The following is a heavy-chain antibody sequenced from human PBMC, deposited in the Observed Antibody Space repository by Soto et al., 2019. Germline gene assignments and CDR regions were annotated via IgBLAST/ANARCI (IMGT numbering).Heavy chain of an antibody. CDR2: IYPGLSET. V-gene: IGHV5-51*01. CDR3: ERHGGAHDASSGYHYAPAY. Sequence: ESLKISCQASGYTFINNWIGWVRQKPGKGLEWLGIIYPGLSETRYSPSFRGHVTISVDKTLNTAYLQWDSLKASDTAMYYCERHGGAHDASSGYHYAPAYCGQAILVTVFS. D-gene: IGHD3-22*01. J-gene: IGHJ4*02. CDR1: GYTFINNW.